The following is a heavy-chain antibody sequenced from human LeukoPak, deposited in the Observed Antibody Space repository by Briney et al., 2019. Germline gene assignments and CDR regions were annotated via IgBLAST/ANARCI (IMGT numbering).Heavy chain of an antibody. CDR3: AKGYAPWELPFDY. V-gene: IGHV3-30*18. Sequence: GGSLRLSCAASGFTFSSYGMPWVRQAPGKGLEWVAVISYDGSNKYYADSVKGRFTISRDNSKNTLYLQMNSLRAEDTAVYYCAKGYAPWELPFDYWGQGTLVTVSS. J-gene: IGHJ4*02. D-gene: IGHD1-26*01. CDR1: GFTFSSYG. CDR2: ISYDGSNK.